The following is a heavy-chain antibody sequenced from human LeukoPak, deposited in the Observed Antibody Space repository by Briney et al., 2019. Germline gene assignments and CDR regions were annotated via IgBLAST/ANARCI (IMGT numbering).Heavy chain of an antibody. CDR1: SGTINSYY. Sequence: PSETLSLTCTVSSGTINSYYWGWVRQPAGRGLEWIGRIYTTGKTDYNPSLKSRLTMSVDTSKRQFSLNLTSVTAADTAIYFCARHGYTASHYFLDFWSQGTLVTVSS. CDR3: ARHGYTASHYFLDF. J-gene: IGHJ4*02. V-gene: IGHV4-4*07. CDR2: IYTTGKT. D-gene: IGHD3-16*01.